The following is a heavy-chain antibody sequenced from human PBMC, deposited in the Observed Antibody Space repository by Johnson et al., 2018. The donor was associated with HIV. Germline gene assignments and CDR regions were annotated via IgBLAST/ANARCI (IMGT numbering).Heavy chain of an antibody. CDR2: IKQDGSEK. J-gene: IGHJ3*02. CDR1: GFTFSSYW. CDR3: ARDQTYNFWSGYYGGDAFDI. D-gene: IGHD3-3*01. V-gene: IGHV3-7*01. Sequence: EMQLVESGGGLVQPGGSLRLSCAASGFTFSSYWMSWVRQAPGKGLEWVANIKQDGSEKYYVDSVKGRFTISRDNAKNSLYLQMNSLRAEDTAVYYCARDQTYNFWSGYYGGDAFDIWGQGTMVTVSP.